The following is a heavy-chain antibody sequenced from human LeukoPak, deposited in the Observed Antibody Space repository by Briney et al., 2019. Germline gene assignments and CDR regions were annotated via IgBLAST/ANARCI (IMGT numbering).Heavy chain of an antibody. D-gene: IGHD1-26*01. CDR3: ARHDSGSYDTGFDY. CDR2: INHSGST. V-gene: IGHV4-34*01. CDR1: GGSFSGYY. J-gene: IGHJ4*02. Sequence: PSETLSLTCAVYGGSFSGYYWSWIRQPPGKGLEWIGEINHSGSTNYNPSLKSRVTISVDTSKNQFSLKLSSVTAADTAVYYCARHDSGSYDTGFDYWGQGTLVTVSS.